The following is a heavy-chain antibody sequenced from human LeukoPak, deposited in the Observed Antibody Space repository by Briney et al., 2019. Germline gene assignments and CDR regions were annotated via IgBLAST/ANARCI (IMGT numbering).Heavy chain of an antibody. CDR1: GGSISSDY. CDR3: AREKSSWSGLDAFDI. D-gene: IGHD6-13*01. V-gene: IGHV4-4*07. Sequence: SETLSLTCTVSGGSISSDYWSWIRQPAGKGLEWIGRINISGSTNYNPSLKSRVTMSVDTSKNQFSLKLSSVTAADTAVYFCAREKSSWSGLDAFDIWGQGTMVTVSS. J-gene: IGHJ3*02. CDR2: INISGST.